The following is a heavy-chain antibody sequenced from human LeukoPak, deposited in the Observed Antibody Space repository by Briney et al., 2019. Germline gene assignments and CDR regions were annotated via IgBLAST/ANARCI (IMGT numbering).Heavy chain of an antibody. J-gene: IGHJ5*02. CDR1: GFTFDDYA. CDR3: AKVVSPGSGSNWFDP. V-gene: IGHV3-9*01. D-gene: IGHD3-10*01. Sequence: PGGSLRLSCAASGFTFDDYAMHWVRQAPGKGLEWVSGISWNSGSIGYADSVKGRFTISRDNAKNSLYLQMNSLRAEDTALYYCAKVVSPGSGSNWFDPWGQGTLVTVSS. CDR2: ISWNSGSI.